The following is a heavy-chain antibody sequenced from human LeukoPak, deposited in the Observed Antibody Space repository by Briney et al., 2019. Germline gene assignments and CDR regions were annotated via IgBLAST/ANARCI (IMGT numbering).Heavy chain of an antibody. CDR2: FYPGDSTI. Sequence: GESLKISCKASGYSFTSYWIGWVRQMPGKGPEWMGIFYPGDSTIRYSPSFQGQVTISADKSISTAYLQWSSLKASDTAMYYCARPYYYDSSQDAFDIWGQGTMVTVSS. J-gene: IGHJ3*02. D-gene: IGHD3-22*01. CDR1: GYSFTSYW. CDR3: ARPYYYDSSQDAFDI. V-gene: IGHV5-51*01.